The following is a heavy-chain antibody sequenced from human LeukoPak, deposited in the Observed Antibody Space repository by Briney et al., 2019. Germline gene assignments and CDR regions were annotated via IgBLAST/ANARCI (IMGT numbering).Heavy chain of an antibody. V-gene: IGHV4-39*01. CDR1: GGSISSYY. Sequence: SETLSLTCAVSGGSISSYYWGWIRQPPGKGLEWIGNIYYSGSTYYNPSLKSRVTISVDTSKNQFSLRLSSVTAADTAVYYCARQSRRVSYYFDYWGQGTLVTVPS. CDR3: ARQSRRVSYYFDY. CDR2: IYYSGST. J-gene: IGHJ4*02. D-gene: IGHD5/OR15-5a*01.